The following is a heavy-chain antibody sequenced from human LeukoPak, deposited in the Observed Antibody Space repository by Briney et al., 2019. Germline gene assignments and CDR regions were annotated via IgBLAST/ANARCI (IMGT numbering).Heavy chain of an antibody. D-gene: IGHD3-10*01. CDR2: IYYSGST. CDR1: GGSINSFY. V-gene: IGHV4-59*01. CDR3: ARLARLTLIRGVTGYHSLDV. Sequence: SETLSLTCTVSGGSINSFYWSWIRQPPGGGLEWIGYIYYSGSTNYNPSLKSRVTMSVDASKNQFSLWLSSVTAADTAVYYCARLARLTLIRGVTGYHSLDVWGRGTEVTVSS. J-gene: IGHJ6*04.